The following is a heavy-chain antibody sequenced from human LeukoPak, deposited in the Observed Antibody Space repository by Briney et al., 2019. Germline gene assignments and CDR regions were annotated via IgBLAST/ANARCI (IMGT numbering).Heavy chain of an antibody. CDR2: IIPIFGTE. V-gene: IGHV1-69*13. Sequence: SSVTVSCKGSGGTFSSYAISWVRQAPGQGLDCMGGIIPIFGTENYAQKFQGRVTITADESTSTAYMELSSLRSEDTAVYYCARRGGSEYDYVWGSYRYFGYWGQGTLATVSS. CDR3: ARRGGSEYDYVWGSYRYFGY. J-gene: IGHJ4*02. CDR1: GGTFSSYA. D-gene: IGHD3-16*02.